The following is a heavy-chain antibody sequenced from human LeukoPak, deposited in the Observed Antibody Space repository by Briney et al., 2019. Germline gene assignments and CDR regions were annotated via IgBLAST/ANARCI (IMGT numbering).Heavy chain of an antibody. CDR3: AKDAAGPEY. CDR2: ISSSSSYI. J-gene: IGHJ4*02. Sequence: TGGSLRLSCVASGFTFNTYNMNWVRQAPGKGLDWVSSISSSSSYIYYADSVKGRFTISRDNAKNSLYLQMNSLRVEDTAIYYCAKDAAGPEYWGQGTRVTVSS. D-gene: IGHD6-13*01. CDR1: GFTFNTYN. V-gene: IGHV3-21*04.